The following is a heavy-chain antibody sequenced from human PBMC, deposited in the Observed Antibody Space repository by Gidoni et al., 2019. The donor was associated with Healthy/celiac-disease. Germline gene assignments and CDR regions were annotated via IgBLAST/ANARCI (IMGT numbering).Heavy chain of an antibody. D-gene: IGHD6-13*01. CDR3: ARLHPRSSWSP. CDR1: GGSISSSSYY. Sequence: QLQLQESGPGLVKPSETLSLTCTVSGGSISSSSYYWGWIRQPPGKGLEWIGSIYYSGSTYYNPSLKSRVTISVDTSKNQFSLKLSSVTAADTAVYYCARLHPRSSWSPWGQGTLVTVSS. CDR2: IYYSGST. J-gene: IGHJ5*02. V-gene: IGHV4-39*01.